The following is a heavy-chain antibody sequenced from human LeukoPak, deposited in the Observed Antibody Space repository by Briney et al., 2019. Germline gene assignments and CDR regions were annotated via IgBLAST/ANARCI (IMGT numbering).Heavy chain of an antibody. CDR1: GYSFTTYG. CDR2: INTDTGNP. CDR3: ARVVMALVAFDI. D-gene: IGHD2-8*01. J-gene: IGHJ3*02. V-gene: IGHV7-4-1*02. Sequence: ASVKVSCKASGYSFTTYGLNWVRQAPGQGLEWMGWINTDTGNPTYAQGFTGRFVFSLDTSVSTAYLQINGLQSEDTPVYSCARVVMALVAFDIWGQGTMVTVSS.